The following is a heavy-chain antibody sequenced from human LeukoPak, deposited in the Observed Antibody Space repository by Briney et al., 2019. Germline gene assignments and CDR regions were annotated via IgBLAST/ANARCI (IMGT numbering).Heavy chain of an antibody. CDR1: GFTFSGYE. J-gene: IGHJ4*02. D-gene: IGHD2-21*02. CDR2: ISSSGSTI. Sequence: GGSLRLSCAASGFTFSGYEMNWVRQAPGKGLEWVSYISSSGSTIYYADSVKGRFTISRDNAKNSLYLQMNSLRAEDTAVYYCAREFSLYCGGDCYSDYWGQGTLVTVSS. V-gene: IGHV3-48*03. CDR3: AREFSLYCGGDCYSDY.